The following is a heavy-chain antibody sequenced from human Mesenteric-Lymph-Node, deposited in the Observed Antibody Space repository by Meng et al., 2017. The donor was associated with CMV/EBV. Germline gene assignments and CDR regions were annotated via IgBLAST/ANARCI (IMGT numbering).Heavy chain of an antibody. CDR3: ASCSSTGCPY. D-gene: IGHD2-2*01. J-gene: IGHJ4*02. CDR2: INVGNGDT. Sequence: VSCTASGYSFTSYCMHWVRQAPGQRLEWMGWINVGNGDTEYSQKFQGRVIITRDTSASTAYMELSSLRSEDAAVYFCASCSSTGCPYWGQGTLVTVSS. CDR1: GYSFTSYC. V-gene: IGHV1-3*01.